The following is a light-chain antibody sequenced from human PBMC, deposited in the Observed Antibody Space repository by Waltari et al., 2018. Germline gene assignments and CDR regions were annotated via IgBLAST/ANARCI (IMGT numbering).Light chain of an antibody. V-gene: IGLV2-8*01. J-gene: IGLJ2*01. Sequence: QSALTQPPPASGSPGQSVTISCTGTSRDGGGYTHVSWYQQHPGKAPKLMIYEVSKRPAGVPDRFSGSKSGNTASLTVSGLQAEDEADYYCSSYAGSNSVVFGGGTKLTVL. CDR3: SSYAGSNSVV. CDR2: EVS. CDR1: SRDGGGYTH.